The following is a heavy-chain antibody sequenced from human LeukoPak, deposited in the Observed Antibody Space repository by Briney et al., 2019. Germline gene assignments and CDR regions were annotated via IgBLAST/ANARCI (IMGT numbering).Heavy chain of an antibody. CDR3: ARVSAAGTGFLDL. V-gene: IGHV3-7*01. CDR1: GFTVSEFW. D-gene: IGHD6-13*01. CDR2: INQYGTEK. J-gene: IGHJ2*01. Sequence: GGSLRLSCAASGFTVSEFWMTWVRQAPGKGLEWVANINQYGTEKNYMDSMKGRLTTSRDNTNNSLFLQMNSLRVDGTAVYHCARVSAAGTGFLDLWGRGTLVLVSA.